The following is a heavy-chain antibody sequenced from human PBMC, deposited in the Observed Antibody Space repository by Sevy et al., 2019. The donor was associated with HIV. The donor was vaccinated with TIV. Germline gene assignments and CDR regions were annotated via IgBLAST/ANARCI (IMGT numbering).Heavy chain of an antibody. D-gene: IGHD6-13*01. CDR1: GFIFSSYG. CDR3: ASSRGGSSSGPLDT. J-gene: IGHJ5*02. CDR2: IWYDGSNK. V-gene: IGHV3-33*01. Sequence: GGSLRLSCAASGFIFSSYGMNWVRQAPGKGLEWVAVIWYDGSNKYYADSVKGRFTISRDNSKNTLYSQMNSLRVEDMGVYYCASSRGGSSSGPLDTWGQGTLVTVSS.